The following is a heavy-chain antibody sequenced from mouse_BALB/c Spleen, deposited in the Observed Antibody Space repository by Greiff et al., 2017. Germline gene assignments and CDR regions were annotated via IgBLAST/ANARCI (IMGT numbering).Heavy chain of an antibody. Sequence: EVKLVESGPSLVKPSQTLSLTCSVTGDSITSGYWNWIRKFPGNKLEYMGYISYSGSTYYNPSLKSRISITRDTSKNQYYLQLNSVTTEDTATYYCARYDVGDYYAMDYWGQGTSVTVSS. J-gene: IGHJ4*01. CDR2: ISYSGST. V-gene: IGHV3-8*02. CDR3: ARYDVGDYYAMDY. CDR1: GDSITSGY.